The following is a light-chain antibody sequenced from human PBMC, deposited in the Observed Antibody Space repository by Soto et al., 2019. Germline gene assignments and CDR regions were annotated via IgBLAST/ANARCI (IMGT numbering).Light chain of an antibody. V-gene: IGKV3-15*01. CDR1: QSVSSN. Sequence: EIVMTQSPATLSVSPGERATLSCRASQSVSSNLAWYQQKPGQAPRLLVYGASTRATIIPARFSGSGSGTEFTLTISSLQSEDFAVYYCQQYNNWPPTFGQGTRLEI. CDR3: QQYNNWPPT. CDR2: GAS. J-gene: IGKJ5*01.